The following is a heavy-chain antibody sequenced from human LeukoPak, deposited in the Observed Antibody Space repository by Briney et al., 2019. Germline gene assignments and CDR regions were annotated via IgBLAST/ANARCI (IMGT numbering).Heavy chain of an antibody. CDR2: IYTSGST. V-gene: IGHV4-4*07. CDR3: ARVSLVRGAPDYYFDH. Sequence: SETLSLTCAVSGDSISNYYWSWIRQPAGKGLDWIERIYTSGSTNYNPSLKSRVTMSVDTSKNQFSLKLSSVTAADTAVYYCARVSLVRGAPDYYFDHWGQGTLVTVSS. J-gene: IGHJ4*02. D-gene: IGHD3-10*01. CDR1: GDSISNYY.